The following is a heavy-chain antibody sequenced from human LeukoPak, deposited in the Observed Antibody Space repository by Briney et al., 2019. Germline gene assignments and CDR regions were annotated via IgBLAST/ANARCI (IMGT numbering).Heavy chain of an antibody. CDR1: GFTASSYY. CDR2: IYSGGST. CDR3: ARSYSNHLFGMDV. J-gene: IGHJ6*02. V-gene: IGHV3-66*01. D-gene: IGHD4-11*01. Sequence: EGPLRLSCAASGFTASSYYMTCVRQAPGKRLEWVSVIYSGGSTYYADSVKGRVAISRDNSKNTVFLQMNNVRAEDTAVYYCARSYSNHLFGMDVWGQGTTVTVSS.